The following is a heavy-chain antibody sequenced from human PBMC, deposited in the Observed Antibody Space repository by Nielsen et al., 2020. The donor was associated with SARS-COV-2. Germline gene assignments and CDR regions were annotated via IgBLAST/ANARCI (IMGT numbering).Heavy chain of an antibody. CDR3: ARGGWYYDSSGYYGVFDY. V-gene: IGHV4-39*07. D-gene: IGHD3-22*01. CDR1: GGSISSSSYY. CDR2: IYYSGST. Sequence: SETLSLTCTVSGGSISSSSYYWGWIRQPPGKGLEWIGSIYYSGSTNYNPSLKSRVTISVDTSKNQFSLKLSSVTAADTAVYYCARGGWYYDSSGYYGVFDYWGQGTLVTVSS. J-gene: IGHJ4*02.